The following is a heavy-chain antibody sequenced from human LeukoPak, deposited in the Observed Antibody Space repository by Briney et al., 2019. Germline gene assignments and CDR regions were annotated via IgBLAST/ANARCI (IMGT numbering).Heavy chain of an antibody. V-gene: IGHV4-38-2*02. D-gene: IGHD3-10*01. J-gene: IGHJ5*02. CDR2: IYHSGST. CDR3: ARAYGSGNPTLGYNWFDP. Sequence: SETLSLTCTVSGYSISSGYYRGWIRQPPGKGLEWIGSIYHSGSTYYNPSLKSRVTISVDTSKNQFSLKLSSVTAADTAVYYCARAYGSGNPTLGYNWFDPWGQGTLVTVSS. CDR1: GYSISSGYY.